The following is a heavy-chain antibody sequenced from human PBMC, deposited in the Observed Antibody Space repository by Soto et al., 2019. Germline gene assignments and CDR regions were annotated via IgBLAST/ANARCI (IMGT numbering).Heavy chain of an antibody. CDR1: GYTFTSYG. Sequence: ASVKVSCKASGYTFTSYGMHWVRQAPGQGLEWMGWINPKSGGTNYAQKFQGWVTMTRDTSISTAYMELSRLRSDDTAVYYCARGPDIVVVVAATHFDYWGQGTLVTVSS. J-gene: IGHJ4*02. V-gene: IGHV1-2*04. CDR3: ARGPDIVVVVAATHFDY. CDR2: INPKSGGT. D-gene: IGHD2-15*01.